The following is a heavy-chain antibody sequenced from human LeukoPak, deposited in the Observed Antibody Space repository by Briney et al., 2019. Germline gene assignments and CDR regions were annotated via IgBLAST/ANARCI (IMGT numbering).Heavy chain of an antibody. V-gene: IGHV1-2*06. CDR1: GYTFTGYY. J-gene: IGHJ5*02. Sequence: ASVKVSCKASGYTFTGYYIHWVRQAPGQGLEWMGRINPNSGGTNYAQKFQGRVTMTRDTSISTAYMELSRLRSDDTAVYYCARPHTVLYNWFDPWRQGTLVTVSS. CDR2: INPNSGGT. CDR3: ARPHTVLYNWFDP. D-gene: IGHD4-11*01.